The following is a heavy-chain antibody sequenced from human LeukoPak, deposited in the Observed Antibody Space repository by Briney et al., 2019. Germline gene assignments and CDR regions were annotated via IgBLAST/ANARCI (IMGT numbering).Heavy chain of an antibody. D-gene: IGHD3/OR15-3a*01. Sequence: ASVKVSCKASGYTFTGYYMHWVRQAPGQGLEWMGWINPNSGGTNYAQKFQGRVTMTRDASISTAYMELSRLRSDDTAVYYCARDRTDTYYYYGMDVWGQGTSVTVSS. V-gene: IGHV1-2*02. CDR3: ARDRTDTYYYYGMDV. CDR2: INPNSGGT. J-gene: IGHJ6*02. CDR1: GYTFTGYY.